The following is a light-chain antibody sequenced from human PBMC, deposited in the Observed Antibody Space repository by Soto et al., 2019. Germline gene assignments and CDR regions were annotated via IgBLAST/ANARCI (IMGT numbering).Light chain of an antibody. CDR3: QRTYNAPFT. CDR1: DSIDRH. V-gene: IGKV1-39*01. J-gene: IGKJ3*01. Sequence: DIQMTQSPSSLSAFVGDTVTISCRATDSIDRHLNWYQQKPGQAPRVLITAASTLQSGVPSRFSGSGSGTDFTLTINNLQPEDFATYYCQRTYNAPFTFGPGTKVAIK. CDR2: AAS.